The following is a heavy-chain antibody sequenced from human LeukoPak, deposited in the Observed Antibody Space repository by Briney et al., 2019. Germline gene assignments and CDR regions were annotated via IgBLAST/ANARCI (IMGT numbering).Heavy chain of an antibody. CDR3: ARAPYKPGIAAAGTGSWFDP. CDR1: GYTFTSYG. J-gene: IGHJ5*02. D-gene: IGHD6-13*01. CDR2: LSAYNGNT. Sequence: ASVKVSCKASGYTFTSYGISWVRQAPGQGLEWMGWLSAYNGNTNYAQKLQGRVTMTTDTSTSTAYMELRSLRSDDTAVYYCARAPYKPGIAAAGTGSWFDPWGQGTLVTVSS. V-gene: IGHV1-18*01.